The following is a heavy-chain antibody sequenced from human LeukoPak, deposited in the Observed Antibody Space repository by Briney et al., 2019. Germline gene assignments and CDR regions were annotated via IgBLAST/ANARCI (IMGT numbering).Heavy chain of an antibody. CDR1: GFTFSSYA. V-gene: IGHV3-23*01. D-gene: IGHD3-22*01. J-gene: IGHJ4*02. Sequence: GGSLRLSCAASGFTFSSYAMSWVRQAPGRGLEWVSVISTSGESAYYADSVKGRFTISRDDSKNTLYLQMNSLRAEDTAVYYCAKDRGSGYHYFDYWGQGTLVTVSS. CDR3: AKDRGSGYHYFDY. CDR2: ISTSGESA.